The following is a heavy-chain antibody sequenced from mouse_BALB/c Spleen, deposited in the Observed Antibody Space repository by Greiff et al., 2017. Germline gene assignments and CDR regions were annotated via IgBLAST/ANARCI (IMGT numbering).Heavy chain of an antibody. D-gene: IGHD2-14*01. J-gene: IGHJ1*01. CDR2: ISSGSSTI. CDR3: ARKGVRREEYFEV. Sequence: EVQLVESGGGLVQPGGSRKLSCAASGFTFSSFGMHWVRQAPEKGLEWVAYISSGSSTIYYADTVKGRFTISRDNPKNTLFLQMTSLRSEDTAMDYCARKGVRREEYFEVWGAGTTVTVAA. CDR1: GFTFSSFG. V-gene: IGHV5-17*02.